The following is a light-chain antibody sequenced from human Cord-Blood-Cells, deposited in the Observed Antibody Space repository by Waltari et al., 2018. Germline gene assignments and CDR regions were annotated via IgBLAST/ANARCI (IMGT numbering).Light chain of an antibody. CDR1: QGFSNN. CDR3: QQYKNWPLT. V-gene: IGKV3-15*01. J-gene: IGKJ4*01. CDR2: GAC. Sequence: EIVMQQSPAILSVSPGERATLSCRASQGFSNNLAWYQQKPGQAPRLLIYGACNRATGIPARFSGSGSGAEFTLTISRLQSEDFAVYYCQQYKNWPLTFGGGTKVEIK.